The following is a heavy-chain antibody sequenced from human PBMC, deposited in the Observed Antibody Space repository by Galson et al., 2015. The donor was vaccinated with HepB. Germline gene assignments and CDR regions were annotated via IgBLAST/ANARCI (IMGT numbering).Heavy chain of an antibody. D-gene: IGHD3-22*01. CDR3: TTEYYYDSSGYYEGPLYFDY. Sequence: SLRLSCAASGFTFSNAWMSWVRQAPGKGQEWVGRIKSKTDGGTTDYAAPVKGRFTISRDDSKNTLYLQMNSLKTEDTAVYYCTTEYYYDSSGYYEGPLYFDYWGQGSLFTVSS. V-gene: IGHV3-15*01. J-gene: IGHJ4*02. CDR1: GFTFSNAW. CDR2: IKSKTDGGTT.